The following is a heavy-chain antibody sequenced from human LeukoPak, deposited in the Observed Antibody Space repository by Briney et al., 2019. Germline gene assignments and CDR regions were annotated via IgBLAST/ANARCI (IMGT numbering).Heavy chain of an antibody. J-gene: IGHJ4*02. CDR2: IYYSGST. Sequence: PSETLSLTCTVSGGSISSYYWSWIRQHPGKGLEWIGYIYYSGSTYYNPSLKSRVTISVDTSKNQFSLKLSSVTAADTAVYYCARAAHSVGATPGFDYWGQGTLVTVSS. CDR3: ARAAHSVGATPGFDY. V-gene: IGHV4-59*06. CDR1: GGSISSYY. D-gene: IGHD1-26*01.